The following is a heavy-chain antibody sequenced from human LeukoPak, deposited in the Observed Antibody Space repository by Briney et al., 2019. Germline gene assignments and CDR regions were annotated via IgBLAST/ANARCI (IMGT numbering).Heavy chain of an antibody. J-gene: IGHJ6*03. CDR3: ARHGYSSSWYTNWSYYYYMDV. Sequence: PGESLKISCKGSGYSFTSYWIGWVRQMPGKGLEWMGIIYPGDSDTRYSPSFQGQVTISADKSISTAYLQWSSLKASDTAMYYCARHGYSSSWYTNWSYYYYMDVWGKGTTATVSS. CDR2: IYPGDSDT. D-gene: IGHD6-13*01. CDR1: GYSFTSYW. V-gene: IGHV5-51*01.